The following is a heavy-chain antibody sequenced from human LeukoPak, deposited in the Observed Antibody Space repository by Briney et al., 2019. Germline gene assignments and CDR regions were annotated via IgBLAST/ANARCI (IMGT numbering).Heavy chain of an antibody. V-gene: IGHV4-59*08. CDR3: ARTRIAAAGCDY. D-gene: IGHD6-13*01. J-gene: IGHJ4*02. CDR1: GGSISSYY. CDR2: IYYSGST. Sequence: SETLSLTCTVSGGSISSYYWSWIRQPPGKGLEWIGYIYYSGSTNYNPSLKSRVTTSVDTSKNQFSLKLSSVTAADTAVYYCARTRIAAAGCDYWGQGTLVTVSS.